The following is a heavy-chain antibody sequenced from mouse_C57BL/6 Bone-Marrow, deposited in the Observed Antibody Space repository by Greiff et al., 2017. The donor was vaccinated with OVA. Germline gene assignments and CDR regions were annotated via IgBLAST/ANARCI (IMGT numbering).Heavy chain of an antibody. V-gene: IGHV5-17*01. Sequence: EVKLMESGGGLVKPGGSLKLSCAASGFTFSDYGLHWVRQAPEKGLEWVAYISSGSSTIYYADTVKGRFTISRDNAKNTLFLQMTSLRSVDTAMYYCARAYYGSSSHCWFDVWGTGTTVTVSS. D-gene: IGHD1-1*01. CDR1: GFTFSDYG. CDR2: ISSGSSTI. CDR3: ARAYYGSSSHCWFDV. J-gene: IGHJ1*03.